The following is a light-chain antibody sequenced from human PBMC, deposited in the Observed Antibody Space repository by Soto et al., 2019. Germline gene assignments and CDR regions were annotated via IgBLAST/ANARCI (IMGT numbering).Light chain of an antibody. CDR2: WAS. CDR1: QIVLYSSNNKNY. CDR3: QQYYSTPPT. Sequence: DILMTQSPDSLAVSLGEKATINCKSSQIVLYSSNNKNYLAWYQQKPGQPPKLLIYWASTRESGVPDRFSGSGSGTDFTLTISSLQAEDVAVYYCQQYYSTPPTFGGGTKVDNK. V-gene: IGKV4-1*01. J-gene: IGKJ4*01.